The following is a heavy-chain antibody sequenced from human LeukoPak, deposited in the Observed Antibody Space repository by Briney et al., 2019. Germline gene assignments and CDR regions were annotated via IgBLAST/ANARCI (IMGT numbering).Heavy chain of an antibody. CDR1: GYIFTAYY. CDR2: INPNSGGT. Sequence: ASVKVSFKAPGYIFTAYYMHWVRQAPGLGREGMGCINPNSGGTNYAQKFQGRVTMTRDTSIRTVFMELSTLTSDDTAVYYCARAPVGGPLDYWGQGTLVTVTS. J-gene: IGHJ4*02. D-gene: IGHD6-19*01. CDR3: ARAPVGGPLDY. V-gene: IGHV1-2*02.